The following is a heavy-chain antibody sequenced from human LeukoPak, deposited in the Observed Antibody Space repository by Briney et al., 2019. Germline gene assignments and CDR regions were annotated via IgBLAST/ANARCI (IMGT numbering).Heavy chain of an antibody. CDR2: ISAYNGNT. Sequence: ASVKVSCKASGYTFTVYGINWVRQAPGQGLEWMGWISAYNGNTNYAQRLQGRVTMSTDTSTSTAYMELRSLRTDDTAVYYCARDFGQYSGRFGGCGHDFWGQGTLVTVSS. D-gene: IGHD1-26*01. CDR3: ARDFGQYSGRFGGCGHDF. J-gene: IGHJ4*02. CDR1: GYTFTVYG. V-gene: IGHV1-18*01.